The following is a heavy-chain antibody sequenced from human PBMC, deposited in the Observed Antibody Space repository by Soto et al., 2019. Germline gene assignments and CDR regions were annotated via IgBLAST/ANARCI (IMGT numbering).Heavy chain of an antibody. J-gene: IGHJ6*02. Sequence: QVPLVESGGGVVQPGRSLRLSCAASGFTFSSYAMHWVRQAPGKGLEWVAVISYDGSNKYYADSVKGRFTISRDNSKNTLYLQMNSLRAEDTAVYYCARDSGSYYYYGMDVWGQGTTVTVSS. V-gene: IGHV3-30-3*01. CDR1: GFTFSSYA. CDR3: ARDSGSYYYYGMDV. CDR2: ISYDGSNK. D-gene: IGHD3-10*01.